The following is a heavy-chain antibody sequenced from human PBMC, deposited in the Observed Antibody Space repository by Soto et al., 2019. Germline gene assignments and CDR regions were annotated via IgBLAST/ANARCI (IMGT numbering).Heavy chain of an antibody. CDR3: AREMIPMIMGGMSAMDV. V-gene: IGHV3-30*04. CDR2: ISFDGTNK. CDR1: KFPFASYV. D-gene: IGHD3-22*01. J-gene: IGHJ6*02. Sequence: QVQLVESGGGVVQPERYQRLSCTASKFPFASYVMHWFRQAPGEVLEWVALISFDGTNKYYADSVKGRFTISRDNSKNTTYLQMNSLRPEYTAVYYCAREMIPMIMGGMSAMDVWGQGTTVTVS.